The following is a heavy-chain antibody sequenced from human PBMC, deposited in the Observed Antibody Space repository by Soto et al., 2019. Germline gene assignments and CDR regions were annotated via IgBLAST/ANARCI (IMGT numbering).Heavy chain of an antibody. Sequence: ASVKVSCKASGYTFTDYYLYWVRQAPGQGLEWMGWINPNSGATNYAQKFQGWVTMTRGTSISTAYMEVRRLKSDDTAVYYCATSHCISPGCYGYKYDGIDVWGHGTTDMGSS. CDR2: INPNSGAT. J-gene: IGHJ6*02. D-gene: IGHD2-2*01. CDR1: GYTFTDYY. V-gene: IGHV1-2*04. CDR3: ATSHCISPGCYGYKYDGIDV.